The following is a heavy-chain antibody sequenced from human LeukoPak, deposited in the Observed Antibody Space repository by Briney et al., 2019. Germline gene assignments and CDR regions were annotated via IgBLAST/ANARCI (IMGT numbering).Heavy chain of an antibody. CDR1: GFTFSSYG. J-gene: IGHJ3*02. CDR2: IWYDGSNK. V-gene: IGHV3-33*06. D-gene: IGHD3-10*01. CDR3: AKGAITMVRGVNDAFDI. Sequence: GRSLRLSCAASGFTFSSYGMHWVRQAPGKGLEWVAVIWYDGSNKYYADSVKGRFTISRDNSKNTPYLQMNSLRAEDTAVYYCAKGAITMVRGVNDAFDIWGQGTMVTVSS.